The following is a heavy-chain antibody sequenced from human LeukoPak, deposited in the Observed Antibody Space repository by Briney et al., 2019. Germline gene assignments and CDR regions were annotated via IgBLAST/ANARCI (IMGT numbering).Heavy chain of an antibody. CDR1: GGSISSHY. CDR3: ARDVRYDFWSGYYTSYNWFDP. Sequence: SETLSLTCTVSGGSISSHYWSWIRQHPGKGLEWIGYIYYSGSTYYNPSLKSRVTISVDTSKNQFSLKLSSVTAADTAVYYCARDVRYDFWSGYYTSYNWFDPWGQGTLVTVSS. D-gene: IGHD3-3*01. V-gene: IGHV4-59*06. CDR2: IYYSGST. J-gene: IGHJ5*02.